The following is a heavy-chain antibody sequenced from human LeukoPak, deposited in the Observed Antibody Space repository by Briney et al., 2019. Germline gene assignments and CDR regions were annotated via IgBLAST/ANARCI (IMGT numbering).Heavy chain of an antibody. CDR2: INHSGST. J-gene: IGHJ5*02. Sequence: PSETLSLTCAVYGGSFSGYYWSWIRQPPGKGLEGIGEINHSGSTNYNPSLKSRVTISVDTSKNQFSLKLSSVTAADTAVYYCARGGSVAAAGGWFDPWGQGTLVTVSS. V-gene: IGHV4-34*01. CDR1: GGSFSGYY. D-gene: IGHD6-13*01. CDR3: ARGGSVAAAGGWFDP.